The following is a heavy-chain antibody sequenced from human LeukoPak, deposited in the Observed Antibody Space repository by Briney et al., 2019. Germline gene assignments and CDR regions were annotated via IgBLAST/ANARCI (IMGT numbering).Heavy chain of an antibody. CDR2: IYPGDSDT. CDR1: GYSFTSYW. CDR3: ARGGRYFDWLLYYYFDY. Sequence: GESLKISCKGSGYSFTSYWIGWVRQMPGKGLEWMGIIYPGDSDTRYSPSFQGQVTISADKSISTAYLQWSSLKASDTAMYYCARGGRYFDWLLYYYFDYWGQGTLVTVSS. J-gene: IGHJ4*02. D-gene: IGHD3-9*01. V-gene: IGHV5-51*01.